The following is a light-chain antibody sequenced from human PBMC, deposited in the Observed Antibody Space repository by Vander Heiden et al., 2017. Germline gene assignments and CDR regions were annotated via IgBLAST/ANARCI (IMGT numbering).Light chain of an antibody. J-gene: IGLJ3*02. CDR2: GNS. V-gene: IGLV1-40*01. CDR3: QSYDSSLSGWV. Sequence: QSVLTQPPSVSGAPGQRVTISCTGSSSNIGAGYDVNWYQQHPGTAPKLLIYGNSNRPSGVPDRFSGSKSGTSASLAITGLQAEDEADYYCQSYDSSLSGWVFGGGTKLTVL. CDR1: SSNIGAGYD.